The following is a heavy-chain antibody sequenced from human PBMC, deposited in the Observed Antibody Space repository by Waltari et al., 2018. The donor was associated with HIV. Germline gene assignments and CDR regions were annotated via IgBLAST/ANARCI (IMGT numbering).Heavy chain of an antibody. CDR3: ARGSYVITSPPDV. J-gene: IGHJ6*02. CDR2: IGTAGDT. Sequence: EVQLVESGGGLVQPGGSPRLSCAASGFTFSSYDMHWVRQATGKGLEWVSAIGTAGDTYYPGSVKGRFTISRENAKNSLYLQMNSLRAGDTAVYYCARGSYVITSPPDVWGQGTTVTVSS. V-gene: IGHV3-13*01. D-gene: IGHD3-16*01. CDR1: GFTFSSYD.